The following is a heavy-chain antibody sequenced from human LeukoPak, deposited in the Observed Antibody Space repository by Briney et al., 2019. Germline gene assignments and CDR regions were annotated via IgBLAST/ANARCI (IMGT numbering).Heavy chain of an antibody. Sequence: SXXLSCAASGFTFSNAWMSWVRQAPGKGLEWVGRIKSKTDGSTTDYAAPVKGRFTISRDDSKNTLYLQMNSLKTEDTAVYYCTTVKPFDYWGQGTLVTVSS. V-gene: IGHV3-15*01. CDR2: IKSKTDGSTT. CDR1: GFTFSNAW. J-gene: IGHJ4*02. CDR3: TTVKPFDY.